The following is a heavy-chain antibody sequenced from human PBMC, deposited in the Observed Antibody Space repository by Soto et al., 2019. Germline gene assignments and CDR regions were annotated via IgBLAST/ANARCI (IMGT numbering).Heavy chain of an antibody. V-gene: IGHV3-23*01. CDR2: ISGSGGST. J-gene: IGHJ6*02. Sequence: EVQLLESGGGLVQPGGSLRLSCAASGFIFSSYAMSWVRQAPVKGLEWVSAISGSGGSTYYADSVKGRFTISRDNSKNTLYPQMNSLRAEDTAVYYSAYDQYYYDSSGYYYILDNYYGMDVWGQGTTVIVSS. CDR3: AYDQYYYDSSGYYYILDNYYGMDV. D-gene: IGHD3-22*01. CDR1: GFIFSSYA.